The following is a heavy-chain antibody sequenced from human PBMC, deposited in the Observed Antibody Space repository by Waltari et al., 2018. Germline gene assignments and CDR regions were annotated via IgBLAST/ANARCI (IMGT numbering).Heavy chain of an antibody. CDR2: INHSGST. CDR1: GGSFSGYY. V-gene: IGHV4-34*01. J-gene: IGHJ4*02. D-gene: IGHD6-19*01. Sequence: QVQLQQWGAGLLKPSETLSLTCAVYGGSFSGYYWSWIRQPPGKGLEWIGEINHSGSTNYNPSLKSRVTISVDTSKNQFSLKLSSVTAADTAVYYCARSAFYSSGWGGFDYWGQGTLVTVSS. CDR3: ARSAFYSSGWGGFDY.